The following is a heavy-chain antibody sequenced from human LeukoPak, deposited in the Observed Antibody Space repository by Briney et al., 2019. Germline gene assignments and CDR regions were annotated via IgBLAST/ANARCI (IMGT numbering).Heavy chain of an antibody. J-gene: IGHJ4*02. CDR1: GYSISRGYY. CDR2: IYHSGST. D-gene: IGHD3-10*01. Sequence: SETLSLTCAVSGYSISRGYYWGWIRQPPGNGLEWIGSIYHSGSTYYNPSLKSRVTISVDTSKNQFSLKLSSVTAADTAVYYCARLLVQGVITHWGQGTLVTVSS. V-gene: IGHV4-38-2*01. CDR3: ARLLVQGVITH.